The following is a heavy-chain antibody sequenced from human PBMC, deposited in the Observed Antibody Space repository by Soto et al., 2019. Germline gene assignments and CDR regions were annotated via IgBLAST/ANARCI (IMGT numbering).Heavy chain of an antibody. J-gene: IGHJ4*02. Sequence: GGSLRLSCAASGFTFSSYAMHWVRQAPGKGLEYVSAISSNGGSTYYANSVKGRFTISRDNSKNTLYLQMGSLRAEDMAVYYCARATTRFLEWSWFDCWGQGTLVTVSS. D-gene: IGHD3-3*01. CDR2: ISSNGGST. CDR3: ARATTRFLEWSWFDC. CDR1: GFTFSSYA. V-gene: IGHV3-64*01.